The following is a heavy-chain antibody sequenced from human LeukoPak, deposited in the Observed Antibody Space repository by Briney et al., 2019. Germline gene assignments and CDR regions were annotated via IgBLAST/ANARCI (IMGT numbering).Heavy chain of an antibody. CDR3: ASTTLLL. Sequence: GGSLRLSCAASRFTFTIYAMTWVRQAPGKGLEWVSAISASGNTYYADSVKGRFTISRDNSKNTLYLQMNSLRAEDTAVYYCASTTLLLRGQGTLVTVSS. CDR2: ISASGNT. D-gene: IGHD2-21*02. J-gene: IGHJ4*02. V-gene: IGHV3-23*01. CDR1: RFTFTIYA.